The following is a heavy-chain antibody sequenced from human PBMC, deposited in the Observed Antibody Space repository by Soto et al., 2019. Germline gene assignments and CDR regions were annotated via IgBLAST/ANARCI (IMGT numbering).Heavy chain of an antibody. V-gene: IGHV3-30*18. CDR3: ANQIATGH. CDR2: ISYDGNTK. Sequence: QVQLVESGGGVVQPGRSLRLSCEAGGFTFSGYGMHWVRQAPGKGLEWVAVISYDGNTKYYSDSVKGRFTISRDNSKNTLYLQLNSLRTEDTAVYYCANQIATGHWGRGTLVTVSA. CDR1: GFTFSGYG. D-gene: IGHD3-22*01. J-gene: IGHJ4*02.